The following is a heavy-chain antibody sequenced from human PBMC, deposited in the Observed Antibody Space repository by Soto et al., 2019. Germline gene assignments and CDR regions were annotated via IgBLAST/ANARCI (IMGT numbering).Heavy chain of an antibody. J-gene: IGHJ4*02. CDR1: GSSFSNFY. V-gene: IGHV4-4*07. Sequence: QVQLQESGPRLVKPSETLSLTCSVSGSSFSNFYWSWIRQPAGKGLEWIGRIYTSGATSYNPSLKSRVTMSVDTSRTQMSLSVRSVTAADTAVYFCARGGIQLSYAFDYWGPGILVTVSS. D-gene: IGHD1-1*01. CDR2: IYTSGAT. CDR3: ARGGIQLSYAFDY.